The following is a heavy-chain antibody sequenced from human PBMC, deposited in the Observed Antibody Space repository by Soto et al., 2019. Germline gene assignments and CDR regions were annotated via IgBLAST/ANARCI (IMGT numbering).Heavy chain of an antibody. J-gene: IGHJ4*02. Sequence: QVQLVESGGGVVQPGRSLRLSCAASGFTFSSYGMHWVRQAPGKGLEWVAVISYDGSNKYYADSVKGRFTISRDNSKNTPYLQMNSLRAEDTAVYYCAKGLWFGELTPFDYWGQGTLVTVSS. CDR1: GFTFSSYG. CDR3: AKGLWFGELTPFDY. D-gene: IGHD3-10*01. V-gene: IGHV3-30*18. CDR2: ISYDGSNK.